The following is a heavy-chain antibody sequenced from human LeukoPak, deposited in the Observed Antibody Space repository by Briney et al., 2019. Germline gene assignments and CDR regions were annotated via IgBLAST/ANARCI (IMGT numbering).Heavy chain of an antibody. Sequence: GASVKVSCKASGYTFTSYAMHWVRQAPGQRLEWMGWINAGNGNTKYSQKFQGRVTITRDTSASTAYMELSSLGSEDTAVYYCARGGVATIRTPFDYWGQGTLVTVSS. J-gene: IGHJ4*02. CDR2: INAGNGNT. D-gene: IGHD5-12*01. CDR3: ARGGVATIRTPFDY. CDR1: GYTFTSYA. V-gene: IGHV1-3*01.